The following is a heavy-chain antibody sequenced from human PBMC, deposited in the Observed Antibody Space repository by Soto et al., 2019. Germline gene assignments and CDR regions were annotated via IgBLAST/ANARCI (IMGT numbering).Heavy chain of an antibody. V-gene: IGHV3-33*01. CDR1: GFTFSSYG. Sequence: QVQLVESGGGVVQPGRSLRLSCAASGFTFSSYGIHWVRQAPGKGLEWVAVIWYDGSNKYYADSVKGRFTISRDNSKNTLYLQMTSLRDEDTAVYYCARGGQHIYYYHLDVWGRGTTVTVSS. D-gene: IGHD6-13*01. CDR2: IWYDGSNK. CDR3: ARGGQHIYYYHLDV. J-gene: IGHJ6*03.